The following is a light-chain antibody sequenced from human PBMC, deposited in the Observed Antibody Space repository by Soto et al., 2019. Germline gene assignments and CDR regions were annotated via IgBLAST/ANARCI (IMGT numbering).Light chain of an antibody. CDR2: SNT. V-gene: IGLV1-44*01. J-gene: IGLJ2*01. Sequence: QSVLTQPPSASGTPGQRVTISCSGSRSNIGSNTVHWYQQLPGTAPKVLIYSNTQRPSGVPDRFSGSKSGTSASLAISGLQSEDEADYYCAAWDDSLNGYVVFGGGTKLTVL. CDR1: RSNIGSNT. CDR3: AAWDDSLNGYVV.